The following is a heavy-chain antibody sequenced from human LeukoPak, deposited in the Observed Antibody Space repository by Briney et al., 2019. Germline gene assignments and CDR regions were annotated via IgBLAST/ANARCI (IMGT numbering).Heavy chain of an antibody. CDR1: GFTFSSNW. D-gene: IGHD3-10*02. Sequence: GGSLRLSCVASGFTFSSNWMSWVRQAPGKGLEWVSYISSSGSTIYYADSVKGRFTISRDNAKNSLYLQMNSLRAEDTAVYYCAELGITMIGGVWGKGTTVTISS. CDR3: AELGITMIGGV. J-gene: IGHJ6*04. V-gene: IGHV3-48*04. CDR2: ISSSGSTI.